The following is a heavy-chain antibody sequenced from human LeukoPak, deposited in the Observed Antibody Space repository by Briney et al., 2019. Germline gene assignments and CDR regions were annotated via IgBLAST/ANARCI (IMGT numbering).Heavy chain of an antibody. D-gene: IGHD2-2*02. V-gene: IGHV3-23*01. J-gene: IGHJ4*02. Sequence: GGSLRLSCEASGFNFSSYGMNWVRQAPGKGLEWVSGITVGGGSAFYAESVKGRFTISRDNSKNTLYLQMNSLRAEDTAVYYCAVLGYCSSTSCYTEGTFDYWGQGTLVTVSS. CDR1: GFNFSSYG. CDR3: AVLGYCSSTSCYTEGTFDY. CDR2: ITVGGGSA.